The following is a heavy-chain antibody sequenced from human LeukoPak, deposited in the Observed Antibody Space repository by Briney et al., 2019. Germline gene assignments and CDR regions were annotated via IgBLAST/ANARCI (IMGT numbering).Heavy chain of an antibody. CDR2: INDAGSST. D-gene: IGHD3-22*01. J-gene: IGHJ4*02. Sequence: QPGGSLRLSCAASGFTFSTYWMHWVRQVPGKGLVWVSRINDAGSSTTYADSVKGRFTVSRDNAKNTLYLQKNSLRSEDTAVYYCVRDSAYFDHSDDPDYWGQGTLVTVSS. CDR1: GFTFSTYW. CDR3: VRDSAYFDHSDDPDY. V-gene: IGHV3-74*03.